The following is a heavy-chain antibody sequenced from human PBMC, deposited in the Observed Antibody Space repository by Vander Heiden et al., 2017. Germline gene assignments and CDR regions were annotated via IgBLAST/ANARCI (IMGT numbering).Heavy chain of an antibody. CDR3: ARVASSSGYYQYYFDY. V-gene: IGHV3-53*01. J-gene: IGHJ4*02. D-gene: IGHD3-22*01. CDR2: IYIADST. Sequence: EVQLVESGGGLIQPGGSLRLSCAASGFAVSSNYMTWVRQAPGKGLEWVSLIYIADSTYYADSVKGRFTISRDNSKNTLYLQMNSLRAEDTAVYYCARVASSSGYYQYYFDYWGQGTLVTVSS. CDR1: GFAVSSNY.